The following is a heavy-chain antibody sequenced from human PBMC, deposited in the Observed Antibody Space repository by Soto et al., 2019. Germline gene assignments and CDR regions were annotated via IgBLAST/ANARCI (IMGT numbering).Heavy chain of an antibody. CDR2: ISGSGLST. Sequence: PGGSLRLSCAASGFTFSGYAMSWVRQAPGKGLEWVSGISGSGLSTYYADSVKGRFTISRDNSKNTLYLQMNSLRAEDTALYYCAKDRSGSSAGGWFDPWGQGTLVTVSS. D-gene: IGHD5-12*01. J-gene: IGHJ5*02. V-gene: IGHV3-23*01. CDR3: AKDRSGSSAGGWFDP. CDR1: GFTFSGYA.